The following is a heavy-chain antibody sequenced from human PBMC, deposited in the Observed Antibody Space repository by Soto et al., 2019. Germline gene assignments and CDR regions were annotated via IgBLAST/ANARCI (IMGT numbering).Heavy chain of an antibody. D-gene: IGHD2-15*01. J-gene: IGHJ4*02. Sequence: QVQLVQSGAEVKKPGSSVKVSCKASGGTFSSYSISWVRQAPGQGLEWMGRIIPILGLANYAQKFQGRVTITADKSTSTVYMDLSSLRSEDTAVYYCARPMNCSGGSGYFSYFDYWGQGTLVTVSS. CDR3: ARPMNCSGGSGYFSYFDY. CDR1: GGTFSSYS. CDR2: IIPILGLA. V-gene: IGHV1-69*02.